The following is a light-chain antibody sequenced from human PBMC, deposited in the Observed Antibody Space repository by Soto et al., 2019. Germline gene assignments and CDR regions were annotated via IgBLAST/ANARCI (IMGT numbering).Light chain of an antibody. J-gene: IGKJ5*01. V-gene: IGKV1-33*01. CDR1: QDISDY. CDR3: QQYDNLPIS. CDR2: GAS. Sequence: DIQMTQSPSPLSASVGDRVTITCQASQDISDYLNWYQQKPGKAPKLLIYGASYLETGVPSRFSGSGSGTDFSLTISSLQPEDFATYYCQQYDNLPISFGQGTRLDFK.